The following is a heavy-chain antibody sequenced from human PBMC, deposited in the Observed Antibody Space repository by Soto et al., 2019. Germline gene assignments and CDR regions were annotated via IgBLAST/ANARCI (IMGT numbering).Heavy chain of an antibody. Sequence: LRLSCAASGFTFTNYWMTWVRQAPGKGLEWVANIKQDGTEKYYVDSVKGRFTISRDNAKNSLFLQMNSLRAEDTAVFYCARGLRWLDYWGQGTLVTVSS. V-gene: IGHV3-7*04. CDR1: GFTFTNYW. D-gene: IGHD4-17*01. CDR2: IKQDGTEK. J-gene: IGHJ4*02. CDR3: ARGLRWLDY.